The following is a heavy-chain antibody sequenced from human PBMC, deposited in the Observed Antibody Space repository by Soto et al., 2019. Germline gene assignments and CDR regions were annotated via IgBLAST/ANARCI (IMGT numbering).Heavy chain of an antibody. CDR1: GGTFSSYA. Sequence: QVQLVQSGAEVKKPGSSVKVSCKASGGTFSSYAISWVRQAPGQGLEWMGGIIPIFGTANYAQKFQGRVTIPADKATSTAYMELSSLRSEDTAVYYCARDNRGLPDAFDIWGQGTMVTVSS. J-gene: IGHJ3*02. CDR3: ARDNRGLPDAFDI. V-gene: IGHV1-69*06. D-gene: IGHD4-17*01. CDR2: IIPIFGTA.